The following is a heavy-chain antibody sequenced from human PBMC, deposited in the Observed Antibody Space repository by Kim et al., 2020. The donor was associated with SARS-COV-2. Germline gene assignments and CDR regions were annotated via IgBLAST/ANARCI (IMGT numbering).Heavy chain of an antibody. J-gene: IGHJ4*02. CDR2: TYYRSKWYN. CDR3: ARTEGYSYETRSYCFDY. D-gene: IGHD5-18*01. V-gene: IGHV6-1*01. Sequence: SQTLSLTCAISGDSVSSNSAAWNWIRQSPSRGLEWLGRTYYRSKWYNDYAVSVKSRTTINPDTSKNQFSLQLNSVTPEDTAVYYCARTEGYSYETRSYCFDYWGQGTLVTVSS. CDR1: GDSVSSNSAA.